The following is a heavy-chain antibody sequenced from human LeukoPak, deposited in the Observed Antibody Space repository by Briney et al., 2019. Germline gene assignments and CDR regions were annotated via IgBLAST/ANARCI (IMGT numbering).Heavy chain of an antibody. CDR1: GFTFSSYA. V-gene: IGHV3-30-3*01. Sequence: GGSLRLSCAASGFTFSSYAMHWVRQAPGKGLEWVAVTSSDGNIKYYADSVTGRFTISRDNSKNTLYLQMNGLGGEDTGVYYCARDPVPATARHFDYWGQGTLVTVSS. D-gene: IGHD1-1*01. CDR2: TSSDGNIK. J-gene: IGHJ4*02. CDR3: ARDPVPATARHFDY.